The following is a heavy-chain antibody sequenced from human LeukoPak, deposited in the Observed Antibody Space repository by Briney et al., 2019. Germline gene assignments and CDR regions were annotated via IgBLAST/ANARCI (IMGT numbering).Heavy chain of an antibody. Sequence: ASVRVSCKASGYTFTGYYMHWVRQAPGQGLEWMGRINPNSGGTNFAQKFQGRVTMTRDTSISTAYMELSRLRSDDTAVYYCARGKVQEWLSAFDYWGQGTLVTVSS. CDR1: GYTFTGYY. J-gene: IGHJ4*02. CDR2: INPNSGGT. D-gene: IGHD6-19*01. V-gene: IGHV1-2*06. CDR3: ARGKVQEWLSAFDY.